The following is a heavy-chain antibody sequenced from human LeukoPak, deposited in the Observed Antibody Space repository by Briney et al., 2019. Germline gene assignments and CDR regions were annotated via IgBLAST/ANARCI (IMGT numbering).Heavy chain of an antibody. CDR3: VRGAPTYCSGGSCYSGDAFDI. V-gene: IGHV3-20*04. CDR1: GFTFDDYG. Sequence: PGGSLRLSCVASGFTFDDYGMSWVRQAPGKGLEWVSGINWNGASIGYADSVKGRFTISRDNAKNSLYLQMNSLRAEDTTLYYCVRGAPTYCSGGSCYSGDAFDIWAQGTMVTVSS. J-gene: IGHJ3*02. D-gene: IGHD2-15*01. CDR2: INWNGASI.